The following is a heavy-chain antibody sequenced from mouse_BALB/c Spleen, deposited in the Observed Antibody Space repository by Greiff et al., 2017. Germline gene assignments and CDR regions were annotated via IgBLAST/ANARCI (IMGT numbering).Heavy chain of an antibody. J-gene: IGHJ1*01. V-gene: IGHV5-6*01. CDR2: ISSGGSYT. Sequence: VQLKESGGDLVKPGGSLKLSCAASGFTFSSYGMSWVRQTPDKRLEWVAIISSGGSYTYYPDSVKGRFTISRDNAKNTLYLQMSSLKSEDTAMYYCARQADYDCDFDVWGAGTTVTVAS. CDR3: ARQADYDCDFDV. D-gene: IGHD2-4*01. CDR1: GFTFSSYG.